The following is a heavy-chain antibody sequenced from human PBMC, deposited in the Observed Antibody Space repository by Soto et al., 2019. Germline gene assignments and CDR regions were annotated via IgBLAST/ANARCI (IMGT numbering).Heavy chain of an antibody. V-gene: IGHV4-31*03. Sequence: PSETLSLTCTVSGGSISSGGYYWSWIRQHPGKGLEWIGYINYSGSTYYNPSLKSRVTISADTSKNQFSLKLSSVTAADTAVYYCARGYGRNFDYWGQGTLVTVSS. CDR2: INYSGST. CDR3: ARGYGRNFDY. CDR1: GGSISSGGYY. D-gene: IGHD5-18*01. J-gene: IGHJ4*02.